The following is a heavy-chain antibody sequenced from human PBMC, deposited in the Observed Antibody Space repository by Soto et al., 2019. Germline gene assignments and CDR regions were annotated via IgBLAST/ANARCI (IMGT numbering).Heavy chain of an antibody. D-gene: IGHD5-18*01. J-gene: IGHJ4*02. Sequence: PGGSLRLSCAASGFTFSSYSMNWVRQAPGKGLEWVSSISSSSSYIYYADSVKGRFTISRDNAKNSLYLQMNSLRAEDTAVYYCARDPSGTAITFDYWGQGTLVTVSS. CDR2: ISSSSSYI. V-gene: IGHV3-21*01. CDR3: ARDPSGTAITFDY. CDR1: GFTFSSYS.